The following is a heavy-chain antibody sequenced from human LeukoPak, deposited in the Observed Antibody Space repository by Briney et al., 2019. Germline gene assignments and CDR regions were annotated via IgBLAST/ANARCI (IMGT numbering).Heavy chain of an antibody. Sequence: GGSLRLSCAAAGFTFSSYAMSWVRQAPGKGLEWVSAISGSGGSTYYADSVKGRFTISRDNSKNTLYLQMNSLRAEDTAVYYCAKGGEDYYYMDVWGKGTTVTVSS. CDR1: GFTFSSYA. CDR3: AKGGEDYYYMDV. D-gene: IGHD4-17*01. V-gene: IGHV3-23*01. J-gene: IGHJ6*03. CDR2: ISGSGGST.